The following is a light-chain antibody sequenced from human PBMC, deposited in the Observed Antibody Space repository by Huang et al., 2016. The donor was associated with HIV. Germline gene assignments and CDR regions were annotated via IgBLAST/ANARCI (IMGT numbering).Light chain of an antibody. CDR2: GAS. Sequence: EIVLTQSPGTLSLSPGERATLSCRACRGVGGSYLAGYQQKPGQAPRLLSYGASSGATGIPDRFSGSGSGTDFTLTISRLEPEDFAVYYCQQYGSSPYTFGQGTKLEIK. CDR3: QQYGSSPYT. V-gene: IGKV3-20*01. CDR1: RGVGGSY. J-gene: IGKJ2*01.